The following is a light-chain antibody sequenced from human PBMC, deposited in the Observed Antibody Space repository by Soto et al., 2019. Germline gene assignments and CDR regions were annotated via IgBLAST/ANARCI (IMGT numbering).Light chain of an antibody. CDR2: GAS. Sequence: ESVLTQSPGSLSLSPGERATLSCRASQSVSSNYLAWYQHKPGQAPRLLIYGASSRATGIPDRFSGSGSGTDFTLTISRLGPENFSMYYSQHIGSSISITFGQRTQLEIK. V-gene: IGKV3-20*01. CDR3: QHIGSSISIT. CDR1: QSVSSNY. J-gene: IGKJ5*01.